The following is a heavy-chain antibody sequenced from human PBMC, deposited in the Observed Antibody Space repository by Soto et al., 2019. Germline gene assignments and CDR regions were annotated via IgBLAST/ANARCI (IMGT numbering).Heavy chain of an antibody. CDR1: GGSISSGGYS. CDR2: IYHSGST. CDR3: ARSQTTVTSYDS. Sequence: SETLSLTCAVSGGSISSGGYSWSWIRQPPGKGLEWIGYIYHSGSTYYNPSLKSRVTISVDRSKNQFSLKLSSVTAADTAVYYCARSQTTVTSYDSWGQGALVTVSS. J-gene: IGHJ4*02. D-gene: IGHD4-17*01. V-gene: IGHV4-30-2*01.